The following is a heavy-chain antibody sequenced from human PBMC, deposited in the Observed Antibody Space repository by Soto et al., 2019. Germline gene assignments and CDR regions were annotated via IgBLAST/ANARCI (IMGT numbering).Heavy chain of an antibody. CDR1: GYTFTSYD. Sequence: QVQLVQSGAEVKKPGASVKVSCKASGYTFTSYDINWVRQATGQGLEWMGWMNPNSGNTGYAQKFQGRVTMTRNTSISTDDRALSSLRSEDTSVYYCASTLYGDNVDYWGQGTLVTVSS. V-gene: IGHV1-8*01. CDR3: ASTLYGDNVDY. D-gene: IGHD4-17*01. J-gene: IGHJ4*02. CDR2: MNPNSGNT.